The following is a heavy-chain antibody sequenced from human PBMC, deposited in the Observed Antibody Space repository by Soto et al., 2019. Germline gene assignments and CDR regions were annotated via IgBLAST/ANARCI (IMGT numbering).Heavy chain of an antibody. Sequence: PSETLSLTCTVHGGSFSDYYWSWIRQPPGKGLECIGEISHSGSTNYNPSLKSRVTISVDTSKNQFSLKLSSVTAADTAVYYCARGLRASFGVRLSYYYYGMDVWAKGPRSPSP. CDR1: GGSFSDYY. V-gene: IGHV4-34*01. CDR2: ISHSGST. CDR3: ARGLRASFGVRLSYYYYGMDV. D-gene: IGHD3-10*01. J-gene: IGHJ6*02.